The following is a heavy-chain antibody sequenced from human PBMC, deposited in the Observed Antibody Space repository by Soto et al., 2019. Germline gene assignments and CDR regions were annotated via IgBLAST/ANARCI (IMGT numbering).Heavy chain of an antibody. J-gene: IGHJ2*01. CDR3: ARCYCSIGSCYACWYLDR. Sequence: QVHLVQSGDEVKEPGASVKVSCQASGYTFTNYAISWVRQAPGQGLEWMGRISPSTGDTDQAQGLQNRVTTTYLTTSYATNRESRRLGTDDACVYCCARCYCSIGSCYACWYLDRWGPRTLGTGSS. V-gene: IGHV1-18*01. CDR1: GYTFTNYA. CDR2: ISPSTGDT. D-gene: IGHD2-15*01.